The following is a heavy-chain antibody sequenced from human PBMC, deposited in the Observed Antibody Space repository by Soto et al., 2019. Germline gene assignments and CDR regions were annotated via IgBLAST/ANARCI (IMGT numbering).Heavy chain of an antibody. Sequence: SETLSLTCTVSGGSISSGDYYWSWIRQPPGKGLEWIGYIYYSGSTYYNPSLKSRVTISVDTSKNQFSLKLSSVTAADTAVYYCARDQASSWVDPWGQGTLVTVSS. J-gene: IGHJ5*02. CDR3: ARDQASSWVDP. CDR2: IYYSGST. V-gene: IGHV4-30-4*01. D-gene: IGHD6-13*01. CDR1: GGSISSGDYY.